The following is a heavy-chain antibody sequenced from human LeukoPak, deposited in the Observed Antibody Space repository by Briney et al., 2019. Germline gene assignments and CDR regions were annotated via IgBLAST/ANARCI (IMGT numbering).Heavy chain of an antibody. V-gene: IGHV4-34*01. J-gene: IGHJ4*02. CDR2: INHSGST. CDR1: GGSFSGYY. CDR3: ARSRDDYLDY. Sequence: SETLSLTCAVYGGSFSGYYWSWIRQPPGKGLEWIGEINHSGSTNYNPSLKSRVTISVDTSKNQFSLKLSSVTAADTAVYYCARSRDDYLDYWGQGTLVTVSS. D-gene: IGHD4/OR15-4a*01.